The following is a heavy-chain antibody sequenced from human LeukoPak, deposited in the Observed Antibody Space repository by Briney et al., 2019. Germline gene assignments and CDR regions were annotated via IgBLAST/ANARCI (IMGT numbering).Heavy chain of an antibody. D-gene: IGHD4/OR15-4a*01. CDR2: ISSSGSTI. J-gene: IGHJ4*02. Sequence: PGGSLRLSCAASGFTFSSYEMNWVRQAPGKGLEWISYISSSGSTIYYVDSVKGLFTISRDNSKNTLYLQMNSLRAEVTAVYYCARRAGAYSHPYDYWGQGTLVTVSS. CDR1: GFTFSSYE. CDR3: ARRAGAYSHPYDY. V-gene: IGHV3-48*03.